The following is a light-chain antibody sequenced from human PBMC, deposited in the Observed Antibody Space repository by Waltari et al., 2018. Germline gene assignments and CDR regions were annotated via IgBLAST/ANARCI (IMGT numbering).Light chain of an antibody. CDR1: QDINGA. CDR2: DIS. Sequence: DIQLTQSPSSLSASVGDRVTINCRASQDINGALAWFQHQPGKAPKTLIYDISTRQSGVPSRFGGSGSGTDFTLTIDSLQPDDFATYYCQHYYYYPFTFVGGTKVEVK. J-gene: IGKJ4*01. V-gene: IGKV1-16*01. CDR3: QHYYYYPFT.